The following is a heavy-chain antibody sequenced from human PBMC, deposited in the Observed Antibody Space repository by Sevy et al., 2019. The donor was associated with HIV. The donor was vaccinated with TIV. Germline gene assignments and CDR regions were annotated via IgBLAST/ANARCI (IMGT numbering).Heavy chain of an antibody. D-gene: IGHD3-10*01. CDR1: GYTFSSNG. J-gene: IGHJ4*02. CDR2: IGVYNGNS. CDR3: ARLPTYYFGSGTYFDY. Sequence: ASVKVSCKASGYTFSSNGIAWVRQAPGQGLQWMGWIGVYNGNSNYAQNLRDRVTMTTDTSTSTAYMELKSLRSDDTAVYYCARLPTYYFGSGTYFDYWGQGTLVTVSS. V-gene: IGHV1-18*01.